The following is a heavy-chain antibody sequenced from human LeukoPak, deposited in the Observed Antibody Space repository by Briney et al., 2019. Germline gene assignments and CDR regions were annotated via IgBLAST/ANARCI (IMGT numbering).Heavy chain of an antibody. CDR1: GFTFSSYS. Sequence: PGGSLRLSCAASGFTFSSYSMNWVRQAPGKGLEWVSYISSSSTIYYADSVKGRFTISRDNAKNSLYLQMNSPRAEDTAVYYCARDLYGSYGYDYWGQGTLVTVSS. V-gene: IGHV3-48*01. CDR2: ISSSSTI. CDR3: ARDLYGSYGYDY. D-gene: IGHD5-18*01. J-gene: IGHJ4*02.